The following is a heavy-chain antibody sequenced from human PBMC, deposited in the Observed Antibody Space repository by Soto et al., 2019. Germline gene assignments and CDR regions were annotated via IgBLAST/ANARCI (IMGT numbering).Heavy chain of an antibody. D-gene: IGHD3-22*01. CDR2: IIPIFGTA. Sequence: QVQLVQSGAEVKKPGSSVKVSCKASGGTFSSYAISWVRQAPGQGLEWMGGIIPIFGTANYAQKFQGRVTITADESTRTAYMELSSLRSEDTAVYYCGIDGYFYDSSGYFYYFDFWGQGTLVTVSS. J-gene: IGHJ4*02. V-gene: IGHV1-69*12. CDR3: GIDGYFYDSSGYFYYFDF. CDR1: GGTFSSYA.